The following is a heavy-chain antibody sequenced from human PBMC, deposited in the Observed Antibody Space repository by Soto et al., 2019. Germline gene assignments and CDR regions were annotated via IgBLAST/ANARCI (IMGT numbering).Heavy chain of an antibody. J-gene: IGHJ4*02. CDR3: ARHLRFLEWARFDY. D-gene: IGHD3-3*01. CDR1: GFTFSSYW. Sequence: GGSLRLSCAASGFTFSSYWMSWVRQAPGKGLEWVANIKQDGSGKYYVDSVKGRFTISRDNAKNSLYLQMNSLRAEDTAVYYCARHLRFLEWARFDYWGQGTLVTVSS. CDR2: IKQDGSGK. V-gene: IGHV3-7*01.